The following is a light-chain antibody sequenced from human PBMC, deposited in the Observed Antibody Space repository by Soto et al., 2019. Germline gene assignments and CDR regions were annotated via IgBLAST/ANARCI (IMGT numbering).Light chain of an antibody. V-gene: IGKV3-20*01. CDR2: GTS. CDR1: QSVRSDF. CDR3: QQYEKSPRT. Sequence: EVVLTQSPGTLVVSPGEGATLFCSASQSVRSDFLAWYQQKPGQPPRLLVYGTSSRAAGIPDRFSGSGSGTDFTFTISRLEPEDFGVYYCQQYEKSPRTFGEGTKLEI. J-gene: IGKJ4*02.